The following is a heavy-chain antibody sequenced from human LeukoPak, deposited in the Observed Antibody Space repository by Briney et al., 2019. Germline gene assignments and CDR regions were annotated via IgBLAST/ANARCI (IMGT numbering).Heavy chain of an antibody. J-gene: IGHJ4*02. D-gene: IGHD5-12*01. CDR3: ARAPRALSWGGYDNWELPEDY. Sequence: GASVKVSCKASGYTFTGYYMHWVRQAPGQGLEWMGRINPNSGGTNYALKFQGRVTMTRDTAISTAYMELSRLRSDDTAVYYCARAPRALSWGGYDNWELPEDYWGQGTLVTVSS. V-gene: IGHV1-2*06. CDR1: GYTFTGYY. CDR2: INPNSGGT.